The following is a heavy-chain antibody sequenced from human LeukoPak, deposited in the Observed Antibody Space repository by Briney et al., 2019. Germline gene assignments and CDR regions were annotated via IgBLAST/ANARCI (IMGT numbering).Heavy chain of an antibody. Sequence: PGGSLRLSCAASGFTFSSYGMHWVRQAPGKGLEWVAVISYDGSNKYYADSVKGRFTISRDNSKNTLYLQMNSLRAEDTAVYHCAKDGLRLGELSYWGQGTLVTVSS. CDR2: ISYDGSNK. CDR1: GFTFSSYG. J-gene: IGHJ4*02. CDR3: AKDGLRLGELSY. D-gene: IGHD3-16*02. V-gene: IGHV3-30*18.